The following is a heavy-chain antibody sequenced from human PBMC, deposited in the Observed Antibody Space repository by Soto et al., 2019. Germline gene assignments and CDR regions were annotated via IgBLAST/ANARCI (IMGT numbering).Heavy chain of an antibody. D-gene: IGHD2-15*01. CDR2: IIPIFGTA. V-gene: IGHV1-69*06. Sequence: SVKVSGKASGGTFSSYAISWVRQAPGQWLEWMGGIIPIFGTANYAQKFQGRVTITADKSTSTAYMELSSLRSEDTAAYYCARDHLLGYCSGGSCYGDAFDIWGQGTMVTVSS. CDR1: GGTFSSYA. CDR3: ARDHLLGYCSGGSCYGDAFDI. J-gene: IGHJ3*02.